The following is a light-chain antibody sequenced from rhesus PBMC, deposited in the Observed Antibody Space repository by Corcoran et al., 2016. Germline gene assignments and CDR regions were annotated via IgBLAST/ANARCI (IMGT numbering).Light chain of an antibody. V-gene: IGKV1-28*03. CDR3: LQHNSYPRT. CDR2: AAS. Sequence: DIQMTQSPSSLSASVGDTVTITCRASQGIRSYLNWFQQKPGKAPKLLIYAASRLESGVPSRFSGHGSGTDFTLTISSLQPEDFAAYYCLQHNSYPRTFGQGTKVEIK. J-gene: IGKJ1*01. CDR1: QGIRSY.